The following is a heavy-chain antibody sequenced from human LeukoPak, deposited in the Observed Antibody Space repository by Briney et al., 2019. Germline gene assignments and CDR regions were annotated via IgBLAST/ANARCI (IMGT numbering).Heavy chain of an antibody. D-gene: IGHD6-19*01. V-gene: IGHV4-34*01. CDR2: IDHSGST. Sequence: SETLSLTCAVYGGSFSGYYWSWIRQPPGKGLEWIGEIDHSGSTNYSPSLKSRVTISVDTSKNQFSLKLSSVTAADTAVYYCARVTGYSSGWSPYYFDYWGQGTLVTVSS. CDR3: ARVTGYSSGWSPYYFDY. CDR1: GGSFSGYY. J-gene: IGHJ4*02.